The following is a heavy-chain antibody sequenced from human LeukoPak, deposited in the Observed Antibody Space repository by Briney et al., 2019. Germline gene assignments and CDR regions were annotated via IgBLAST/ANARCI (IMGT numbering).Heavy chain of an antibody. CDR3: ARRRAWFGELGAFDI. V-gene: IGHV4-59*08. CDR2: IYYSGST. D-gene: IGHD3-10*01. Sequence: SETLSLTCTVSGGSISNYYWSWIRQPPGKGLEWIGYIYYSGSTNYNPSLKSRVTISVDTSKNQFSLKLSSVTAADTAVYYCARRRAWFGELGAFDIWGQGKMVTVSS. CDR1: GGSISNYY. J-gene: IGHJ3*02.